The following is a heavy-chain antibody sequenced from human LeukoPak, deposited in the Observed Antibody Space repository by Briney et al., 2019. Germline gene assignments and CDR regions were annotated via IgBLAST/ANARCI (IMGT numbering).Heavy chain of an antibody. Sequence: PGGSLRLSCAASGFTFSSYWMHWVRHAPGRGLVWVSRINSDGSSTTYADSVKGRFTIPRDNAKNTLYLQMNSLRAEDTAVYYCARDRIITTTVVTPKQYQFDYWGQGTLVTVSS. J-gene: IGHJ4*02. D-gene: IGHD4-23*01. CDR3: ARDRIITTTVVTPKQYQFDY. CDR2: INSDGSST. V-gene: IGHV3-74*01. CDR1: GFTFSSYW.